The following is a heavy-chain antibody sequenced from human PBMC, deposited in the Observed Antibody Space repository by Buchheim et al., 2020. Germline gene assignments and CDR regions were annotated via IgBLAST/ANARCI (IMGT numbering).Heavy chain of an antibody. D-gene: IGHD6-13*01. CDR1: GYTFTSYY. V-gene: IGHV1-46*01. CDR2: INPSGAGT. CDR3: ARDRGAAAGTSPGY. J-gene: IGHJ4*02. Sequence: QVQLVQSGAEVKKPGASVKVSCKASGYTFTSYYVHWVRQAPGQGLEWMGIINPSGAGTSYSQKFQGRVTMTRDKSTRTVYMELSSLRSEDTAVYYCARDRGAAAGTSPGYWGQGTL.